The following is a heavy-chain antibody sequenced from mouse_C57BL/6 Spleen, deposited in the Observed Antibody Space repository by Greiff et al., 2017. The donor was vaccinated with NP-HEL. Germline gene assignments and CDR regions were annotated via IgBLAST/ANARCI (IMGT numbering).Heavy chain of an antibody. CDR3: ARWGELGEGY. D-gene: IGHD4-1*01. CDR2: IDPSDSYT. J-gene: IGHJ2*01. V-gene: IGHV1-69*01. Sequence: QVQLKQPGAELVMPGASVKLSCKASGYTFTSYWMHWVKQRPGQGLEWIGEIDPSDSYTNYNQKFKGKSTLTVDKSSSTAYMQLSSLTSEDSAVYYCARWGELGEGYWGQGTTLTVSS. CDR1: GYTFTSYW.